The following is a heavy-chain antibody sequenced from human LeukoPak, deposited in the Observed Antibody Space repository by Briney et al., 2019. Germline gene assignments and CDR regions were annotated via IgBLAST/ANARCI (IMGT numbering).Heavy chain of an antibody. Sequence: GGSLRLSCAASEFTFSSYSMNWVRQAPGKGLEWVSYITNSGNSKSYADSVKGRFTISRDNTKNSLYLQMNGLRAEDTAVYYCARDAVDTANAVWGQGTTVTVSS. CDR1: EFTFSSYS. D-gene: IGHD5-18*01. CDR3: ARDAVDTANAV. J-gene: IGHJ6*02. V-gene: IGHV3-48*01. CDR2: ITNSGNSK.